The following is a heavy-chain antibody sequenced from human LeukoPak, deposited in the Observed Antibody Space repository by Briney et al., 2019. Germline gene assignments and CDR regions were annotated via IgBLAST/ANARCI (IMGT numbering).Heavy chain of an antibody. V-gene: IGHV4-38-2*02. J-gene: IGHJ4*02. D-gene: IGHD1-26*01. CDR1: GYSISSGYY. CDR3: ARGKSRGSHIDY. CDR2: IYHSGST. Sequence: KSSETLSLTCTVSGYSISSGYYWGWIRQPPGKGLEWIGSIYHSGSTYYNPSLKSRVTISVDTSKNQFSLKLRPVTAADTAVYYCARGKSRGSHIDYWGQGTLVTVSS.